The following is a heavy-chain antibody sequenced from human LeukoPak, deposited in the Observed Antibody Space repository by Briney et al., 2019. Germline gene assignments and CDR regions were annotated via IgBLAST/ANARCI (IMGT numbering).Heavy chain of an antibody. V-gene: IGHV4-39*01. CDR3: ASLRERSYYARGFDY. CDR1: GGSLGSSSYY. Sequence: SETLSLTCTVSGGSLGSSSYYWGWIRQPPGKGLAWIGSIYYSGSTYYNPSLKSRVTISVDTSKNQFSLKLSSVTAADTAVYYCASLRERSYYARGFDYWGQGTLVTVSS. CDR2: IYYSGST. J-gene: IGHJ4*02. D-gene: IGHD1-26*01.